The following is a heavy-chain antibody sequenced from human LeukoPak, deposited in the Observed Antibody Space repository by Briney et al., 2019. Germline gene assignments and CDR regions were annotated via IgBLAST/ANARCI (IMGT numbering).Heavy chain of an antibody. V-gene: IGHV4-34*01. CDR2: INHSGST. CDR3: ARQGYYYGSGSYFDY. Sequence: PSETLSLTCAVYGGSFSGYYWSWIRQPPGKGLEWIGEINHSGSTNYNPSLKSRVTISVDTSKNQLSLKLSSVTAADTAVYYCARQGYYYGSGSYFDYWGQGTLVTVSS. CDR1: GGSFSGYY. D-gene: IGHD3-10*01. J-gene: IGHJ4*02.